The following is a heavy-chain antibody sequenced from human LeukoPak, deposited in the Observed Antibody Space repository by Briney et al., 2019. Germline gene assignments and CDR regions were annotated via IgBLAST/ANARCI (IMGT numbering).Heavy chain of an antibody. CDR3: TRDLRGADSYYYYYMDV. CDR1: GFTFSSYR. Sequence: GGSLRLSCAASGFTFSSYRMNWVRQAPGKGLEWVSSISTSSSYIYYADSLKGRFTISRDNAKNSLYLQMNSLRAEDTAVYYCTRDLRGADSYYYYYMDVWGKGTTVTVSS. CDR2: ISTSSSYI. D-gene: IGHD3-10*01. J-gene: IGHJ6*03. V-gene: IGHV3-21*01.